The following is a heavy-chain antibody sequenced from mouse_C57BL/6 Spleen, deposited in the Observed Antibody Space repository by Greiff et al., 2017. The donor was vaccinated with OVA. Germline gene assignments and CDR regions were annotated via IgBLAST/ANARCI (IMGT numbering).Heavy chain of an antibody. J-gene: IGHJ2*01. CDR2: IDPETGGT. V-gene: IGHV1-15*01. D-gene: IGHD1-1*01. CDR3: TRGITTVVAWYFDY. CDR1: GYTFTDYE. Sequence: VQLQQSGAELVRPGASVTLSCKASGYTFTDYEMHWVKQTPVHGLEWIGAIDPETGGTAYNQKFKGKAILTADKSSSTAYMELRSLTSEDSAVYYCTRGITTVVAWYFDYWGQGTTLTVSS.